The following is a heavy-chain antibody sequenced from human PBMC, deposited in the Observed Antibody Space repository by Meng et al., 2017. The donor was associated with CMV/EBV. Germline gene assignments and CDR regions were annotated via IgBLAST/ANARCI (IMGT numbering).Heavy chain of an antibody. CDR3: AREIPQAWGY. CDR1: GFTVSSNY. CDR2: IYGSGNT. J-gene: IGHJ4*02. V-gene: IGHV3-66*01. Sequence: QLVDSGGRLVRPGGSLRLSCTASGFTVSSNYMSWVRQAPGKGLEWISIIYGSGNTYYGDSVKGRFTISRDNSKNTLYLQMNSLRAEDTAVYYCAREIPQAWGYWGQGTLVTVSS. D-gene: IGHD2-21*01.